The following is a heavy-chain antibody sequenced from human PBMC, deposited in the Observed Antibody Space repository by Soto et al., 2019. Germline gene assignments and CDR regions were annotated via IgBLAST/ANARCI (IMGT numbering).Heavy chain of an antibody. Sequence: PGGSLRLSCAASGFTFSSYAMHWVRQAPGKGLEWVAVKSYDGSNKYYADSVKGRFTISRDNSKNTLYLQMNSLRAEDTAVYYCARDYTSPYYYDSSGYYYIHWGQGTLVTVSS. D-gene: IGHD3-22*01. CDR3: ARDYTSPYYYDSSGYYYIH. CDR1: GFTFSSYA. J-gene: IGHJ4*02. V-gene: IGHV3-30-3*01. CDR2: KSYDGSNK.